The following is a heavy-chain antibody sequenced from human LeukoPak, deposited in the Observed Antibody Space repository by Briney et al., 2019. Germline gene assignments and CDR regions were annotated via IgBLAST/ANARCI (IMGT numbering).Heavy chain of an antibody. D-gene: IGHD6-13*01. CDR1: GYTFTGYY. V-gene: IGHV1-2*02. CDR2: INPNSGGT. J-gene: IGHJ5*02. CDR3: ARVRGYSSSWYHRRAAWFDP. Sequence: ASVKVSCKASGYTFTGYYMHWVRQAPGQGLEWMGWINPNSGGTNYAQKFQDRVTMTRDTSISTAYMELSRLRSDDTAVYYCARVRGYSSSWYHRRAAWFDPWGQGTLVTVSS.